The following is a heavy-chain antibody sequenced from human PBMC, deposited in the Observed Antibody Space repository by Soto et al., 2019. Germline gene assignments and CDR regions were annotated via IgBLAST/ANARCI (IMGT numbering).Heavy chain of an antibody. Sequence: SETLSLTCTVSGGSSSSGGYYWSWIRQHPGKGLEWIGYIYYSGSTYYNPSLKSRVTISVDTSKNQFSLKLSSVTAADTAVYYCASSMVRGVIRDAFDIWGQGTMVTVSS. CDR1: GGSSSSGGYY. CDR2: IYYSGST. CDR3: ASSMVRGVIRDAFDI. D-gene: IGHD3-10*01. V-gene: IGHV4-31*03. J-gene: IGHJ3*02.